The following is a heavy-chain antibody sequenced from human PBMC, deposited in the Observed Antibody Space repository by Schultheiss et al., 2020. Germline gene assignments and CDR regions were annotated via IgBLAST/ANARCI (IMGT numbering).Heavy chain of an antibody. CDR3: ARLANYSWEFDY. CDR2: INQDGSQK. Sequence: GESLKISCAASGFSFSDYSMNWVRQAPGKGLEWVANINQDGSQKHFVDSVRDRFTISRDNAKNSLYLQMNSLRAEDTAVYYCARLANYSWEFDYWGQGTLVTVSS. V-gene: IGHV3-7*01. J-gene: IGHJ4*02. CDR1: GFSFSDYS. D-gene: IGHD4-11*01.